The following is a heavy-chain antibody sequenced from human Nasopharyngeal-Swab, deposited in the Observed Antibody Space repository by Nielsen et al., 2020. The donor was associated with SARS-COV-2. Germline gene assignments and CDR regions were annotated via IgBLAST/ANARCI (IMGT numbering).Heavy chain of an antibody. CDR1: GFTFSGYA. V-gene: IGHV3-64*01. CDR2: ISSDGRST. Sequence: GGSLRLSCEASGFTFSGYAMYWVRQAPGKGLEYVSLISSDGRSTYYANSMKGKFTVSRDNSKNTRYLQMGSLRAEDMAVYYCARERCGGDCYSDYWGQGTLVTVSS. CDR3: ARERCGGDCYSDY. J-gene: IGHJ4*02. D-gene: IGHD2-21*01.